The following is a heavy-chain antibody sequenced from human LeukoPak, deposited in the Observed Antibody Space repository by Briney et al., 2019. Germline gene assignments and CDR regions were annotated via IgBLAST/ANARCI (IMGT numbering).Heavy chain of an antibody. V-gene: IGHV4-39*01. D-gene: IGHD1-26*01. CDR2: MYYSGST. Sequence: PSETLSLTCTVSGDSISSSSYYGGWVRQPPGEGLEWIVSMYYSGSTYYNPSLKTPVTISLDTSKNQFSLKLSSVTAADTAVYFCARLMGDITGSFDYWGQGTLVTVSS. J-gene: IGHJ4*02. CDR1: GDSISSSSYY. CDR3: ARLMGDITGSFDY.